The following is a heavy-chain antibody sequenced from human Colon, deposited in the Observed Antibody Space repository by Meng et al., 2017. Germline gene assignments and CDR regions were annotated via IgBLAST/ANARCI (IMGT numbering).Heavy chain of an antibody. CDR2: IKPDGSET. CDR3: ATLVRGTGTDY. CDR1: GFIIANNW. Sequence: GGSLRLSCTPSGFIIANNWMRWVRRVPGKGLECLANIKPDGSETYYVDSVRGRFTISRDNAKNSLYLQMNSLRAEDTAVYYCATLVRGTGTDYWGQGTLVTVSS. D-gene: IGHD1-26*01. J-gene: IGHJ4*02. V-gene: IGHV3-7*01.